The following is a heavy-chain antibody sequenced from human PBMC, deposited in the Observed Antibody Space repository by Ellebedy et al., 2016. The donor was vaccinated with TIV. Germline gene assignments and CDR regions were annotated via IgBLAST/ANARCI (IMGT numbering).Heavy chain of an antibody. V-gene: IGHV1-69*13. CDR1: GGTFSSYA. CDR3: ASLGADTAMALDAFDI. CDR2: IIPIFGTA. D-gene: IGHD5-18*01. J-gene: IGHJ3*02. Sequence: AASVKVSCKASGGTFSSYAISWVRQAPGQGLEWMGGIIPIFGTANYAQKFQGRVTITADESTSTAYMELSSLRSEDTAVYYCASLGADTAMALDAFDIWGQGTMVTVSS.